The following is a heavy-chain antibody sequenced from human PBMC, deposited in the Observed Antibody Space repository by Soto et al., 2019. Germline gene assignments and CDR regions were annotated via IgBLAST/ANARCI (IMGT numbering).Heavy chain of an antibody. CDR2: INPSGGST. D-gene: IGHD1-26*01. CDR3: ARDPGWELLTWFDP. J-gene: IGHJ5*02. V-gene: IGHV1-46*01. CDR1: GYTFTSYY. Sequence: ASGKVSCKASGYTFTSYYMPWVRQPPGQGLEWMGIINPSGGSTSYAQKFQGRVTMTRDTSTSTVYMELSSLRSEDTAVYYCARDPGWELLTWFDPWGQGTLVTVSS.